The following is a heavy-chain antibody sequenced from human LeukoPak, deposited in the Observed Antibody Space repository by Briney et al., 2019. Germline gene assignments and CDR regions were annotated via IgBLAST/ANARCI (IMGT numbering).Heavy chain of an antibody. CDR2: ISSSGGT. D-gene: IGHD3-10*01. CDR3: AKGRVMSYYGSGVDI. CDR1: GFTFSSYA. V-gene: IGHV3-23*01. J-gene: IGHJ3*02. Sequence: GGSLRPSCAASGFTFSSYAMSWVRQAPGKGLEWVSGISSSGGTYYADSVKGRFTISRDNSKNTLYLQMNSLRAEDTAVYYCAKGRVMSYYGSGVDIWGQGTMVTVSS.